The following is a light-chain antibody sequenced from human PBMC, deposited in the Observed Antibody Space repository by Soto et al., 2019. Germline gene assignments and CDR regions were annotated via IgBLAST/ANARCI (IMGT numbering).Light chain of an antibody. J-gene: IGLJ1*01. Sequence: QSVLTQPASVSGSPRQSITISCTGTRSDIGAFNYVSWYQLHPGKAPKLIIYEVNSRPSGVSDRFSGSKSANTASLTISGLQTEDEADYYCVSFTSSTTYVFGSGTKVTVL. CDR2: EVN. CDR1: RSDIGAFNY. CDR3: VSFTSSTTYV. V-gene: IGLV2-14*01.